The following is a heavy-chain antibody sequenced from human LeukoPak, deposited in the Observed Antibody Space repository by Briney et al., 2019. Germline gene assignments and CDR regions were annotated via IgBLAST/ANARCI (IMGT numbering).Heavy chain of an antibody. CDR1: GGSLSGYY. Sequence: SETLSLTCAVYGGSLSGYYCSWIRQPPGKGLEWIGEINHSGSTNYNPSLKSRVTISVDTSKNQFSLKLSSVTAADTAVYYCAGGIAAAGTPGYWGQGTLVTVSS. V-gene: IGHV4-34*01. D-gene: IGHD6-13*01. J-gene: IGHJ4*02. CDR3: AGGIAAAGTPGY. CDR2: INHSGST.